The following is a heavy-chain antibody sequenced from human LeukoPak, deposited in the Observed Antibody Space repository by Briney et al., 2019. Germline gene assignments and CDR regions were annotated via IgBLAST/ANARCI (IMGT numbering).Heavy chain of an antibody. CDR2: ISYGGSNK. CDR1: GFTFSSYA. CDR3: AKDQGGGRSITIVGDTRGDFDC. J-gene: IGHJ4*02. D-gene: IGHD1-26*01. V-gene: IGHV3-30*04. Sequence: GGSLRLSCAASGFTFSSYAMHWVRQAPGKGLEWVAVISYGGSNKYYADSVKGRFTISRDNSKNTLYLQMNSLRAEDTAVYYCAKDQGGGRSITIVGDTRGDFDCWGQGTLVAVSS.